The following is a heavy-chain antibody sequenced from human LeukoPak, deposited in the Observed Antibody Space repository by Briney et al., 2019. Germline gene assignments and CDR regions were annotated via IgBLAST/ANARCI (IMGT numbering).Heavy chain of an antibody. CDR2: ISSSGSTI. CDR3: ARGRHCSGGSCYPHDAFDI. V-gene: IGHV3-48*03. D-gene: IGHD2-15*01. CDR1: GFTFSSYE. J-gene: IGHJ3*02. Sequence: GGSLRLSCAASGFTFSSYEMNWVRQAPGKGLEWVSYISSSGSTIYYADSVKGRFTISRDNAKNSLYLQMNSLRAEDTAVYYCARGRHCSGGSCYPHDAFDIWGQGTMVTVSS.